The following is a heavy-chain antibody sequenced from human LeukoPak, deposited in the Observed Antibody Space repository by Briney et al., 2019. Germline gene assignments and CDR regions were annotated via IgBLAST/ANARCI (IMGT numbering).Heavy chain of an antibody. D-gene: IGHD1-7*01. CDR3: ARQHNWNYGY. J-gene: IGHJ4*02. CDR1: GYSISSGYY. Sequence: SETLSLTCAVSGYSISSGYYWGWIRQPPGKGLEWIGSIYHSGSTYYNPSLKSRVTRSVDTSKNQFSLKLSSVTAADTAVYYCARQHNWNYGYWGQGTLVTVSS. CDR2: IYHSGST. V-gene: IGHV4-38-2*01.